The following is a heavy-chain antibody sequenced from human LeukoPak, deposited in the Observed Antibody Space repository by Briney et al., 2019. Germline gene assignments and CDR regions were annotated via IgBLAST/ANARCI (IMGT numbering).Heavy chain of an antibody. CDR3: ARDRVTMVRGVSYYFDY. CDR2: IKLDGSEK. D-gene: IGHD3-10*01. Sequence: GGSLRLSCAASGLTFSSYWMSWVRQAPGKGLEWVANIKLDGSEKYYVDSVKGRFTISRDNAKNSLYLQMNSLRAEDTAVYNCARDRVTMVRGVSYYFDYWGQGTLVTVSS. CDR1: GLTFSSYW. V-gene: IGHV3-7*05. J-gene: IGHJ4*02.